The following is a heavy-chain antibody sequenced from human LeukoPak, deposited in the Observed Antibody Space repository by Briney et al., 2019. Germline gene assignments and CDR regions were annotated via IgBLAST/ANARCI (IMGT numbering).Heavy chain of an antibody. CDR2: ISDSGGIT. CDR1: GFTFSSYA. V-gene: IGHV3-23*01. CDR3: ARDILVFYYYDSSGQGGMDV. J-gene: IGHJ6*02. Sequence: GGSLRLSCAASGFTFSSYAMSWVRQAPGEGLEWVSVISDSGGITYCADSVKGRFTISRDNSKNTLYLHMNSLRAEDTAVYYCARDILVFYYYDSSGQGGMDVWGQGTTVTVSS. D-gene: IGHD3-22*01.